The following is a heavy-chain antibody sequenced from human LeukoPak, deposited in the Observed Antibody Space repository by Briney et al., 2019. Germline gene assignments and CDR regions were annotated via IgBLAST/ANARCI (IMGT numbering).Heavy chain of an antibody. CDR2: IDPNSGGT. V-gene: IGHV1-2*02. CDR1: GYTFTGYY. CDR3: ARDQHSSGWYYYYGMDV. D-gene: IGHD6-19*01. Sequence: GASVKVCCKASGYTFTGYYMHWVRQAPGQGLEWMGWIDPNSGGTNYAQKFQGRVTMTRDTSISTAYMELSRLRSDDTAVYYCARDQHSSGWYYYYGMDVWGQGTTVTVSS. J-gene: IGHJ6*02.